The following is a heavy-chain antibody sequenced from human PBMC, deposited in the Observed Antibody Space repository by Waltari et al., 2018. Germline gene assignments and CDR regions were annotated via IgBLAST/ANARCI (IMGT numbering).Heavy chain of an antibody. V-gene: IGHV4-34*02. Sequence: QVQLQQWGAGLLQSSETLSLTCAVYGGSFSGYYWGWVRQPPGKGLEWMGEINHAGYTKHNPALRSRVTMSADTSKSQFSLKLNSVTAADTAVYYCVRLEDCTGPGGHCYSGDPFALDVWGQGTTVTVSS. D-gene: IGHD2-15*01. CDR2: INHAGYT. CDR3: VRLEDCTGPGGHCYSGDPFALDV. CDR1: GGSFSGYY. J-gene: IGHJ6*02.